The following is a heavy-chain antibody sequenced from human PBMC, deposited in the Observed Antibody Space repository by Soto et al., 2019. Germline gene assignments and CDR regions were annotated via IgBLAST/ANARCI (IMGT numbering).Heavy chain of an antibody. CDR1: GGSFSGYY. CDR3: ASRTGDFDF. V-gene: IGHV4-34*01. Sequence: SETLSLTCAVYGGSFSGYYWSWIRQPPGKGLEWIGEINHSGSTNYNPSLKSRVTISVDTSKNQFSLKLGSVTAADTAVYYCASRTGDFDFWGQGTLVTVSS. J-gene: IGHJ4*02. CDR2: INHSGST. D-gene: IGHD7-27*01.